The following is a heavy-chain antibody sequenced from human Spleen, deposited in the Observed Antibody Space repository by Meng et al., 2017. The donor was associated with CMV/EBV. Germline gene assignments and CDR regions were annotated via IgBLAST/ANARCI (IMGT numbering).Heavy chain of an antibody. CDR1: GGPISSSSYY. D-gene: IGHD3-16*01. CDR2: IYYSGNT. V-gene: IGHV4-39*07. J-gene: IGHJ4*02. CDR3: AREGYDERREGFDY. Sequence: SETLSFTCTVSGGPISSSSYYWGWIRQPPEKGLEWIGSIYYSGNTYYNPSLKSRVTTSVDTSKNQFSLKVSSVTAAETAVYYCAREGYDERREGFDYWGQGTLVTVSS.